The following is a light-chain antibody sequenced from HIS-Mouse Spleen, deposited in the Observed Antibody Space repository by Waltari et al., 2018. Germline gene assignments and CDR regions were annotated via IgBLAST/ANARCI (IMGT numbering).Light chain of an antibody. CDR3: QQYDNLLT. CDR1: QGISNY. CDR2: DAS. J-gene: IGKJ4*01. Sequence: GDRVTITCQASQGISNYLNWYQQKPGKAPKLLIYDASNLETGVPSRFSGSGSGTDFTFTISSLQPEDIATYYCQQYDNLLTFGGGTKVEIK. V-gene: IGKV1-33*01.